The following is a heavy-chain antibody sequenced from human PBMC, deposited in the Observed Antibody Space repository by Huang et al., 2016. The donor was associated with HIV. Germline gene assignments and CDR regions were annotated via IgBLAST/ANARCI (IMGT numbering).Heavy chain of an antibody. J-gene: IGHJ4*02. CDR3: ARPRMTEGNSDSTWSFFDS. Sequence: QVRLHQWGTGALKPSETLSLKCAVYGGAFSGHYLPWIRQSPGKGLELIGEIEHRRTTSSNPSLKSRLTLAVDTSKSQFYLNLTSVTATDTATYYCARPRMTEGNSDSTWSFFDSWGQGTLVIVSS. V-gene: IGHV4-34*01. CDR1: GGAFSGHY. D-gene: IGHD3-9*01. CDR2: IEHRRTT.